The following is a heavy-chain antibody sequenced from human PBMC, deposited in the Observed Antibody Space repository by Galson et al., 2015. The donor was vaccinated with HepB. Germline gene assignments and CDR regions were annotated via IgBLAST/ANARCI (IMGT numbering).Heavy chain of an antibody. CDR2: INAGNGNT. V-gene: IGHV1-3*01. Sequence: SVKVTCKASGYTFTSYAMHWVRQAPGQRLEWMGWINAGNGNTKYSQKFQGRVTITRDTSASTAYMELSSLRSEDTAVYYCARDGTRYNWNDYWFDPWGQGTLVTVSS. D-gene: IGHD1-1*01. CDR3: ARDGTRYNWNDYWFDP. CDR1: GYTFTSYA. J-gene: IGHJ5*02.